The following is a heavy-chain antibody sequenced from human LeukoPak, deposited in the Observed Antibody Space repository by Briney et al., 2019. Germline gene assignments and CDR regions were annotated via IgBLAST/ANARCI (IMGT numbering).Heavy chain of an antibody. D-gene: IGHD3-10*01. CDR2: IDWDDDK. CDR1: GFSLSISGMY. J-gene: IGHJ4*02. V-gene: IGHV2-70*11. Sequence: SGPTLVNPTQTLTLTCTFSGFSLSISGMYVTWIRQPPGKALEWLARIDWDDDKYYSTSLKTRLTISKDTSKNQVVLTMTKMNPVDTATYYCARTSSFTLIRGLDQWGQGTLVTVSS. CDR3: ARTSSFTLIRGLDQ.